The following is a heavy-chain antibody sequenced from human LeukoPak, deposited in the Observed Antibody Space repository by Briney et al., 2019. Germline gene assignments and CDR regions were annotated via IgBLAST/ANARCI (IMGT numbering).Heavy chain of an antibody. CDR2: IYFTGST. D-gene: IGHD3-9*01. V-gene: IGHV4-39*01. CDR1: GGSVSSSRYY. Sequence: SETLSLTCPVSGGSVSSSRYYTGWIRQPPGKGLGWGGGIYFTGSTYSKPSLTSRVTISVAASKNQIPLKLSSVTAADTAVYFCARHKSFDYLTPIDSWGQGTLVTVPS. J-gene: IGHJ4*02. CDR3: ARHKSFDYLTPIDS.